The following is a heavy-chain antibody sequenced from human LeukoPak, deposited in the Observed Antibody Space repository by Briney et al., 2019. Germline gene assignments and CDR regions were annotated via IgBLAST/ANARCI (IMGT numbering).Heavy chain of an antibody. CDR2: SHYGGTS. V-gene: IGHV4-61*01. J-gene: IGHJ3*02. CDR1: GGSVTSGSYY. CDR3: AREAARMERRGALDI. D-gene: IGHD2-15*01. Sequence: PSETLSLTCSVSGGSVTSGSYYWSWIRQLRGKGLEWIGYSHYGGTSNHNPSLKSRVTISVDTSTNKCSLRLTSVTAADTAVYYCAREAARMERRGALDIWGPGTLVTVSS.